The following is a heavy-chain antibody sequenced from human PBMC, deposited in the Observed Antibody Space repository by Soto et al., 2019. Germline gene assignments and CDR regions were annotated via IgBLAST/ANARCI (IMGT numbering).Heavy chain of an antibody. CDR2: IYYSGST. CDR1: GGSISSYY. D-gene: IGHD3-10*01. V-gene: IGHV4-59*01. CDR3: ARAITMVRGRGMDV. Sequence: PSETLSLTCTVSGGSISSYYWSWIRQPPGKGLEWIGYIYYSGSTNYNPSLKSRVTISVDTSKNQLSLKLSSVTAADTAVYYCARAITMVRGRGMDVWGQGTTVTVSS. J-gene: IGHJ6*02.